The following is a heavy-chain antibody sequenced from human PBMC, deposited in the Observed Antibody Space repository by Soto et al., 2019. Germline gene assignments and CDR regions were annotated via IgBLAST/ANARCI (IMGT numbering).Heavy chain of an antibody. Sequence: QVQLQESGPGLVKPSGTLSLTCTVSGGSISTHYWSWIRKPPGKGLEHIGTVYYSGSTNYNPSLKSRVSISVDTSTSQFSLTLTSVTAADTAIYYCAKISCSGGRCSVPAANWFDPWGQGILVTVSS. CDR3: AKISCSGGRCSVPAANWFDP. V-gene: IGHV4-59*08. D-gene: IGHD2-15*01. J-gene: IGHJ5*02. CDR1: GGSISTHY. CDR2: VYYSGST.